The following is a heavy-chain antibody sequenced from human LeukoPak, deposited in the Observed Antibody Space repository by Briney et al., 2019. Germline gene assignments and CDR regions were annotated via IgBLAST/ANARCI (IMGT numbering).Heavy chain of an antibody. V-gene: IGHV4-59*01. CDR1: GGSSSSYY. CDR3: ARYHCDRTACYNFDF. D-gene: IGHD2-2*01. J-gene: IGHJ4*02. CDR2: IYYSGST. Sequence: PSETLSLTCTVSGGSSSSYYWSWIRQPPGKGLEWIGYIYYSGSTNYNPSLKSRVTISVDTSKNQFSLKLSSLTAADTAVYYCARYHCDRTACYNFDFWGQGTLVTVSS.